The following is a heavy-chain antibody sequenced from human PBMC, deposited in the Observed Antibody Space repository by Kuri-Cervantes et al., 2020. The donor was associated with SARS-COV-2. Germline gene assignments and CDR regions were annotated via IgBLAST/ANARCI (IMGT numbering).Heavy chain of an antibody. CDR1: GFTFSNSD. D-gene: IGHD6-19*01. J-gene: IGHJ4*02. V-gene: IGHV3-48*03. CDR2: ISSSGSTI. Sequence: GESLKISCAASGFTFSNSDMNWVRQAPGKGLEWVSYISSSGSTIYYADSVKGRFTISRDNAKNSLYLQMNSLRAEDTAVYYCARVDPPLIDSSGLTGIDYWGQGTLVTVSS. CDR3: ARVDPPLIDSSGLTGIDY.